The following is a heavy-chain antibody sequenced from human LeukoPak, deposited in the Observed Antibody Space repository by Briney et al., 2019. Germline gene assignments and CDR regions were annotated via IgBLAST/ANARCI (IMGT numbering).Heavy chain of an antibody. Sequence: PGRSLRLSCATSGFTFSTYGIHWVRQAPGKGLEWVAVISYDGSNKYYADSVKGRFTISRDNSKNTLYLQMNSLRAEDTAVYYCAKVREGYDILTGYFDYWGQGTLVTVSS. J-gene: IGHJ4*02. CDR2: ISYDGSNK. V-gene: IGHV3-30*18. CDR3: AKVREGYDILTGYFDY. CDR1: GFTFSTYG. D-gene: IGHD3-9*01.